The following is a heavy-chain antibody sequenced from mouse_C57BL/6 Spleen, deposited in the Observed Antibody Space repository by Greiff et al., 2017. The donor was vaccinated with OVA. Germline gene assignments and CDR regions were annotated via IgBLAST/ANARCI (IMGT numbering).Heavy chain of an antibody. J-gene: IGHJ1*03. D-gene: IGHD1-1*01. CDR2: IHPNSGST. Sequence: QVQLKQPGAELVKPGASVKLSCKASGYTFTSYWMHWVKQRPGQGLEWIGMIHPNSGSTNYNEKFKSKGTLTVDKSSSTAYMQLSSLTSEDSAVYYCARRGTTVVGDWYFDVWGTGTTVTVSS. CDR1: GYTFTSYW. CDR3: ARRGTTVVGDWYFDV. V-gene: IGHV1-64*01.